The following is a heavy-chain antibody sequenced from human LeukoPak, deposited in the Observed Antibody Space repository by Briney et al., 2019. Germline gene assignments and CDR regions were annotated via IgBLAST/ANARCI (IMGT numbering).Heavy chain of an antibody. CDR3: ARGSPYYYDSSDYLSRYFDY. J-gene: IGHJ4*02. CDR2: ISYSGRT. D-gene: IGHD3-22*01. CDR1: GGSISSSNYY. V-gene: IGHV4-39*01. Sequence: PSETLSLTCTVSGGSISSSNYYWGWIRQPPGKGLEWVGTISYSGRTYYNPSLKSRVTTSVDTSKNQFSLNLSSVTAADTAMYYCARGSPYYYDSSDYLSRYFDYWGQGTLVTVSS.